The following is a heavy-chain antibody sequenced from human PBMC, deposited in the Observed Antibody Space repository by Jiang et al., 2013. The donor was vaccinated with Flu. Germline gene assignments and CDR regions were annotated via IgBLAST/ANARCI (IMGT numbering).Heavy chain of an antibody. CDR3: ATGLVRAPDDY. V-gene: IGHV1-18*01. CDR2: ISAYNGNT. Sequence: EWMGWISAYNGNTNYAQKLQGRVTMTTDTSTSTAYMELRSLRSDDTAVYYCATGLVRAPDDYWGQGTLVTVSS. J-gene: IGHJ4*02. D-gene: IGHD6-19*01.